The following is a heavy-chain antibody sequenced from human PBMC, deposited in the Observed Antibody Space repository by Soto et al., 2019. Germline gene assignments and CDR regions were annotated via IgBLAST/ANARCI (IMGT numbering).Heavy chain of an antibody. CDR2: ISGSGGST. CDR3: AKRTVGWYFDL. D-gene: IGHD4-17*01. Sequence: EVQLLESGGGLVQPGGSLRLSCAASGFTFSSYAMSWVCQAPGKGLEWVSAISGSGGSTYYADSVKGRFTISRDNSKNTLYLQMNSPRAEYTAVYYCAKRTVGWYFDLWGRGTLVTVSS. V-gene: IGHV3-23*01. J-gene: IGHJ2*01. CDR1: GFTFSSYA.